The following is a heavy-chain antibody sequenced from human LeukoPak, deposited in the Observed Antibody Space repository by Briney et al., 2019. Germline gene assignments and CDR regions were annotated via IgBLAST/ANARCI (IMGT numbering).Heavy chain of an antibody. CDR3: AKGRNYDILTGYYSV. CDR2: ISGSGGST. D-gene: IGHD3-9*01. V-gene: IGHV3-23*01. J-gene: IGHJ4*02. Sequence: PGGSLRLSCAASGFTFSSYAMSWVRQAPGKGLEWGSAISGSGGSTYYADSVKGRFTISRDNYKNTLYLQMNSLRAEDTAVYYCAKGRNYDILTGYYSVWGQGTLVTVSS. CDR1: GFTFSSYA.